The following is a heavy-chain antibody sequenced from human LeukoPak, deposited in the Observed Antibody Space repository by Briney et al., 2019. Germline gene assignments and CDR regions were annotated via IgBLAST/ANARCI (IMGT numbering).Heavy chain of an antibody. CDR1: GFTFNNHA. D-gene: IGHD3-10*01. CDR2: ISGSGDNT. J-gene: IGHJ4*02. V-gene: IGHV3-23*01. Sequence: GGSLRLSCVVSGFTFNNHAMSWVRQAPGKGLEWVSAISGSGDNTFYAGSVRGRFTISRDNSKNTLYLQMDSLRAEDAAIYYCTKDFRGSGYFFDYWGQGTPVTVSS. CDR3: TKDFRGSGYFFDY.